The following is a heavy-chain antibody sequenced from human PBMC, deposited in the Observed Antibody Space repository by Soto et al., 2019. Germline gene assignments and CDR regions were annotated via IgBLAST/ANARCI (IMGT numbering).Heavy chain of an antibody. D-gene: IGHD3-22*01. CDR3: ARTHYYDSSGSDAFDI. V-gene: IGHV3-21*01. Sequence: EVQLVESGGGLVKPGGSLRLSCAASGFTFSRYSMNWVRQAPGKGLEWVSSISSSSSYIYYADSVKGRFTISRDNAKNSLYMQMSSQRAEDTAVYYCARTHYYDSSGSDAFDIWGQGTMVTVSS. CDR2: ISSSSSYI. J-gene: IGHJ3*02. CDR1: GFTFSRYS.